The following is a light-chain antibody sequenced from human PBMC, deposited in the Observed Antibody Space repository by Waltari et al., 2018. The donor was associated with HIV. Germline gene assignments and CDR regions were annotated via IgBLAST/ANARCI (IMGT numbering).Light chain of an antibody. CDR2: DAS. Sequence: EIVLTQSPATLSLPPGERATLSYRASQHIGHFLVWYQQKPGQAPRLVVYDASKRASGVPTRFTGSWSGTDFTLTIDNLEPEDFALYFCQQRHSFPPTFGGGSKVE. CDR3: QQRHSFPPT. J-gene: IGKJ4*01. CDR1: QHIGHF. V-gene: IGKV3-11*01.